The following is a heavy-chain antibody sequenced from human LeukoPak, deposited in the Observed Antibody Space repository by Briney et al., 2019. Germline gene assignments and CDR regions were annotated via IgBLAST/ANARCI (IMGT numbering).Heavy chain of an antibody. CDR3: ARDAGYGDSVYWYFDL. J-gene: IGHJ2*01. CDR1: GFTFSSYS. D-gene: IGHD4-17*01. CDR2: ISSSSSYI. V-gene: IGHV3-21*01. Sequence: GGSLRLSCAASGFTFSSYSMNWVRQAPGKGLEWVSSISSSSSYIYYADSVKGRFTISTDNAKNSLYLQMNSLRGEDTAVYYCARDAGYGDSVYWYFDLWGRGSLVTVSS.